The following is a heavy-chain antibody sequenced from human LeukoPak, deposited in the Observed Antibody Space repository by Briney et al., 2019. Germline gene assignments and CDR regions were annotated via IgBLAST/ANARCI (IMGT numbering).Heavy chain of an antibody. Sequence: SETLSLTCGVSGYFISSGYYWGWIRQPPGKGLEWIGSIYHSGSTYYNPSLKSRVTISVDTSKNQFSLKLSSVTAADTAVYYCARGRAFDIWGQGTMVTVSS. J-gene: IGHJ3*02. CDR2: IYHSGST. V-gene: IGHV4-38-2*01. CDR1: GYFISSGYY. CDR3: ARGRAFDI.